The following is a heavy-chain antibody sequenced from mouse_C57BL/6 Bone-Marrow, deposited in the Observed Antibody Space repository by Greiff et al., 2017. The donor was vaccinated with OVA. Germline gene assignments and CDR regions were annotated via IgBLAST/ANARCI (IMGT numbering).Heavy chain of an antibody. CDR2: IDPSDSYT. V-gene: IGHV1-69*01. CDR3: AAITTVVATGYFDV. J-gene: IGHJ1*03. Sequence: QVQLQQSGAELVMPGASVKLSCKASGYTFTSYWMHWVKQRPGQGLEWIGEIDPSDSYTNYNQKFKGKSTLTVDKSSSTAYMQLSSLTSEDSAVYYCAAITTVVATGYFDVWGTGTTVTVSS. D-gene: IGHD1-1*01. CDR1: GYTFTSYW.